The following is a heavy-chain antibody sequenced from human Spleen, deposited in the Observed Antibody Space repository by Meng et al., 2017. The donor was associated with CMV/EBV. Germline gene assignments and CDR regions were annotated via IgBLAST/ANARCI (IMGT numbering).Heavy chain of an antibody. J-gene: IGHJ3*02. V-gene: IGHV3-30-3*01. Sequence: GESLKISCAASGFTFSSYAMHWVRQAPGKGLEWVAVISYDGSNKYYADSVKGRFTISRDNSKNTLYLQMNSLRSDDTAVYYCARVGGDSSGYTNAFDIWGQGTMVTVSS. D-gene: IGHD3-22*01. CDR3: ARVGGDSSGYTNAFDI. CDR2: ISYDGSNK. CDR1: GFTFSSYA.